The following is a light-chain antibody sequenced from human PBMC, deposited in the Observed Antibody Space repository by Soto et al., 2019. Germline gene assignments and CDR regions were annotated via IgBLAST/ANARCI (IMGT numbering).Light chain of an antibody. CDR1: QTGPYR. CDR2: GAS. CDR3: QQYGSSPRT. J-gene: IGKJ1*01. V-gene: IGKV3-20*01. Sequence: EIVMTQSPATLSVSPGEGVTLSCRAKQTGPYRIAWYQQKPGQAPRLLIYGASSRATGIPDRFSGSGSGTDFTLTISRLEPEDFAVYYCQQYGSSPRTFGQGTKVDIK.